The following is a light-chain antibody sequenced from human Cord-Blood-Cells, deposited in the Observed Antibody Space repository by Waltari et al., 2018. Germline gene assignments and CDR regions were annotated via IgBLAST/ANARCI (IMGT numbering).Light chain of an antibody. CDR1: SSYVGGYNY. J-gene: IGLJ1*01. Sequence: QSALTQPASVSGSPGQSITISCTGTSSYVGGYNYVSWYQQHPGKAPKLKIYDVSNRPSGVSNRFSGSKSGNTASLTISGLQAENEADYYCSSYTSSIPYVFGTGTKVTVL. CDR2: DVS. CDR3: SSYTSSIPYV. V-gene: IGLV2-14*01.